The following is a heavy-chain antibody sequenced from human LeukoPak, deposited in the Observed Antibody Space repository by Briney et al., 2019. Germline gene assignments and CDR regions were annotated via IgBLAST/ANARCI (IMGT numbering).Heavy chain of an antibody. D-gene: IGHD3-16*01. CDR2: ISSNGGST. V-gene: IGHV3-64*01. CDR3: ARETRRGDAFDI. J-gene: IGHJ3*02. Sequence: PGGSLRLSCAASGSTFSNYAMHWVRQAPGKRLEYVSAISSNGGSTYYANSVKGRFTISRDKSKNTVYLKMGSLRAEDMAVYYCARETRRGDAFDIWGQGTMVTVSS. CDR1: GSTFSNYA.